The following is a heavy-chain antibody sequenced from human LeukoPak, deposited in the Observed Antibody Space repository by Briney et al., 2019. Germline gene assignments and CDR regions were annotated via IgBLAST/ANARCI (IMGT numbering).Heavy chain of an antibody. J-gene: IGHJ5*02. D-gene: IGHD3-10*01. Sequence: ASVKVSCKASGYTFTSYGISWVRQAPGQGPEWVGWISAYNGNTNYAQKLQGRVTMTTDTSTSTAYMELRSLRSDDTAVYYCARYYYGSGRRNWFDPWGQGTLVTVSS. CDR1: GYTFTSYG. CDR3: ARYYYGSGRRNWFDP. CDR2: ISAYNGNT. V-gene: IGHV1-18*01.